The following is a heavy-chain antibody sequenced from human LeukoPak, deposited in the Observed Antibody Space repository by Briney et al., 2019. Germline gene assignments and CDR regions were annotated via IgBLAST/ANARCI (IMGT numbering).Heavy chain of an antibody. CDR2: IYYSGST. CDR3: AREVVVPAAMGGDWFDP. CDR1: GGSICSGDYY. Sequence: PSQTLSLTCTVSGGSICSGDYYWSWIRQPPGKGLEWIGYIYYSGSTYYNPSLKSRVTISVDTSKNQFSLKLSSVTAADTAVYYCAREVVVPAAMGGDWFDPWGQGTLVTVSS. V-gene: IGHV4-30-4*08. J-gene: IGHJ5*02. D-gene: IGHD2-2*01.